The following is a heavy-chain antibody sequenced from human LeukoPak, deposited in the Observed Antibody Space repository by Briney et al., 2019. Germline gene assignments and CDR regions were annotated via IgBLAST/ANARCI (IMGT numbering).Heavy chain of an antibody. D-gene: IGHD6-19*01. Sequence: GGSLRLSCAASGFTFSSYTMNWVRQAPGKGLEWVSSISSSSGHMYYADSVKGRFTISRDSAKNSLYLQMNSLRAEDTALYYCAREKIAVTDYDYWGQGTLVTVSS. V-gene: IGHV3-21*01. J-gene: IGHJ4*02. CDR3: AREKIAVTDYDY. CDR1: GFTFSSYT. CDR2: ISSSSGHM.